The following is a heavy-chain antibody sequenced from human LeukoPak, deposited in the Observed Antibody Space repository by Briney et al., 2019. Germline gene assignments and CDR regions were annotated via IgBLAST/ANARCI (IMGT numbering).Heavy chain of an antibody. V-gene: IGHV3-30*03. CDR2: ISYDGSNE. Sequence: RGILRLSCAASGFTFSIYGMHWVRQAPGKGLEWVAVISYDGSNENYADSVKGRFTISRDNTKNTLYVQMNSLRAEDTALYYCARDFRTNYYYYMDVWGKGTTVTVPS. CDR3: ARDFRTNYYYYMDV. J-gene: IGHJ6*03. D-gene: IGHD1-14*01. CDR1: GFTFSIYG.